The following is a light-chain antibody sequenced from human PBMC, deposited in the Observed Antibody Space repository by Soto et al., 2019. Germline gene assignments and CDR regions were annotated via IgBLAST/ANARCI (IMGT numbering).Light chain of an antibody. CDR3: SSYTSSSTYV. V-gene: IGLV2-18*02. J-gene: IGLJ1*01. Sequence: QSALTQPSSVSGSPGQSVTISCTGTGSDVGTFNRVSWYQQPPGTAPKLMIYDVNNRPSGVPDRFSGSKSGNTASLTISGLQAEDEADYYYSSYTSSSTYVFGTGTKLTVL. CDR1: GSDVGTFNR. CDR2: DVN.